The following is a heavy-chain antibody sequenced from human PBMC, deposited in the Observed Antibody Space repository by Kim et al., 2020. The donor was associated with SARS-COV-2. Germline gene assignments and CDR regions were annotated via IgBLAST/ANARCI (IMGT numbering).Heavy chain of an antibody. J-gene: IGHJ4*02. D-gene: IGHD6-19*01. CDR3: ANFRQSAL. CDR1: GFTFSNFG. V-gene: IGHV3-23*01. Sequence: GGSLRLSCAASGFTFSNFGMSWVRQAPGKGLEWVSGITGSGDKTTYTDSVKGRFTISRDNSKNALYLQMSGLRAEDTARYYCANFRQSALWGQGTLAPVS. CDR2: ITGSGDKT.